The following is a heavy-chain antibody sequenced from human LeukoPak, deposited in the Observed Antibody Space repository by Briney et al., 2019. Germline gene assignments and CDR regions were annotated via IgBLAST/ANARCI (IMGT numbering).Heavy chain of an antibody. CDR1: GFTFSSYS. J-gene: IGHJ5*02. CDR3: ARDCTNGVCYNWFDP. V-gene: IGHV3-21*01. D-gene: IGHD2-8*01. CDR2: ISSSSSYI. Sequence: GGSLRLSCAASGFTFSSYSMNWVRQAPGKGLEWVSSISSSSSYIYYADSVKGRFTISRDNAKNSLYLQMNSLRAEDTAVYYCARDCTNGVCYNWFDPWGRGTRVTVSS.